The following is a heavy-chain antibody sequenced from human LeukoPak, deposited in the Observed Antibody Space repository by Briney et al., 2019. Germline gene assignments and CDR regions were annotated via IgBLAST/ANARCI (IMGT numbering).Heavy chain of an antibody. D-gene: IGHD2-15*01. CDR1: GFTFSSYW. V-gene: IGHV3-74*01. J-gene: IGHJ4*02. CDR3: TREVLAAGKTLDY. Sequence: GGPLRLSCAASGFTFSSYWMHWVRQVPGKGLVWVSRINNDGSYTTYADSVKGRFTISRDNAKNTLYLQMNSLRAEDTAVYYCTREVLAAGKTLDYWGQGTLMTVSS. CDR2: INNDGSYT.